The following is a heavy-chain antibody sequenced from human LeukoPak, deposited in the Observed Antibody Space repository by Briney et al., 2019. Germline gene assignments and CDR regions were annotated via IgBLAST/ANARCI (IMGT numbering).Heavy chain of an antibody. CDR1: GFTFTSSA. Sequence: SVKVSCKASGFTFTSSAVQWVRQARGQRLEWIGWIVVGSGNTNYAQKFQERVTITRDMSTSTAYMELSSLRAEDTAVFYCARLAGSWAQGFDYWGQGTLVTVSS. CDR2: IVVGSGNT. D-gene: IGHD6-13*01. V-gene: IGHV1-58*01. J-gene: IGHJ4*02. CDR3: ARLAGSWAQGFDY.